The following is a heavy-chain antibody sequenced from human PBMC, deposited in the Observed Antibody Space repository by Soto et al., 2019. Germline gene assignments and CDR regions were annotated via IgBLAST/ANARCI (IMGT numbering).Heavy chain of an antibody. CDR3: ARERTHYFDY. CDR2: IYYSGST. V-gene: IGHV4-31*03. D-gene: IGHD1-7*01. Sequence: SETLSLTCTVSGGSISSGGYYWSWIRQHPGKGLEWIGYIYYSGSTYYNPSLKSRVTVSVDTSKNQFSLKLSSVTAADTAVYYCARERTHYFDYWGQGTLVTVSS. J-gene: IGHJ4*02. CDR1: GGSISSGGYY.